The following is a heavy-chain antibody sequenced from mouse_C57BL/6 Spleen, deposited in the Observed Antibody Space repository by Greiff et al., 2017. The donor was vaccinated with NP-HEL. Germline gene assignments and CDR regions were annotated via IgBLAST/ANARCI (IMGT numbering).Heavy chain of an antibody. D-gene: IGHD1-1*01. Sequence: VQLQQSGPELVKPGASVKISCKASGYTFTDYYMNWVKQSHGKSLEWIGDINPNNGGTSYNQKFKGKATLTVDKSSSTAYMELRSLTSEDSAVYYCARRGRLYFDYWGQGTTLTVSS. V-gene: IGHV1-26*01. CDR1: GYTFTDYY. CDR3: ARRGRLYFDY. CDR2: INPNNGGT. J-gene: IGHJ2*01.